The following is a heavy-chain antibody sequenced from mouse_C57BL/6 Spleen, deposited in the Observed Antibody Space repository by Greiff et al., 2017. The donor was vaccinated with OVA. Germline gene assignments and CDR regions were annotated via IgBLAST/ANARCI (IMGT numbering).Heavy chain of an antibody. CDR2: IYPGDGDT. CDR1: GYAFSSSW. D-gene: IGHD1-1*01. V-gene: IGHV1-82*01. J-gene: IGHJ3*01. Sequence: QLQQSGPELVKPGASVKISCKASGYAFSSSWMNWVKQRPGKGLEWIGRIYPGDGDTNYNGKFKGKATLTADKSSSTAYMQLSSLTSEDSAVYFCAREGYYGSSSAWFAYWGQGTLVTVSA. CDR3: AREGYYGSSSAWFAY.